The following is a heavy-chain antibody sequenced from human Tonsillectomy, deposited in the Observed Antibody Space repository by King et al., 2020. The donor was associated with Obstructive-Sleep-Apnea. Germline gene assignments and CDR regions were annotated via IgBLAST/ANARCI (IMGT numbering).Heavy chain of an antibody. CDR3: AREGEAADKFDP. V-gene: IGHV4-31*03. D-gene: IGHD3-9*01. CDR2: IYYSGST. J-gene: IGHJ5*02. CDR1: GGSISSGGYY. Sequence: VPLQESGPGLVKPSQTLSLTCTVSGGSISSGGYYWSWIRQHPGKGLEWIGYIYYSGSTYYNPSLKSRVTISVDTSKNQFSLKLSSVTAADTAVYYCAREGEAADKFDPWGQGTLVTVSS.